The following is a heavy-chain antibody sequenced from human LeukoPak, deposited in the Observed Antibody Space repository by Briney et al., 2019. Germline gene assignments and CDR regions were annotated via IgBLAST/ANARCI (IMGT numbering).Heavy chain of an antibody. CDR3: AKAALYYYDSSGYYYFDY. D-gene: IGHD3-22*01. V-gene: IGHV3-23*01. J-gene: IGHJ4*02. Sequence: GGSLRLSCAASGFTFSSYAMSWVRQAPGKGLEWVSAISGSGGSTYYADSVKGRFTISRDNSKNTLYLQMNSLRAEDTAVYYCAKAALYYYDSSGYYYFDYWGQGTLVTVSS. CDR2: ISGSGGST. CDR1: GFTFSSYA.